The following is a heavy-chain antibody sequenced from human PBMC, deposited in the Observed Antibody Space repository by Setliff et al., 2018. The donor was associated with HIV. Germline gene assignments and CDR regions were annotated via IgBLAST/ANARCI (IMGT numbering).Heavy chain of an antibody. V-gene: IGHV4-59*01. CDR2: IDNSGNT. CDR3: ASRVYYYDSSGYLREEGFDP. CDR1: GVSISAYF. J-gene: IGHJ5*02. D-gene: IGHD3-22*01. Sequence: SETLSLTCAVSGVSISAYFWSWIRQSPEKGLEWIGYIDNSGNTNYSPSLKSRITISRDTSKNQFSLKLNSVTAADAAVYYCASRVYYYDSSGYLREEGFDPWGQGTLVTVSS.